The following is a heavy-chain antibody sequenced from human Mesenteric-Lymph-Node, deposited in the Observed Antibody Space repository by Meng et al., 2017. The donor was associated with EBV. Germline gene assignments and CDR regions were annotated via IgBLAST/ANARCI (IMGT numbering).Heavy chain of an antibody. D-gene: IGHD3-10*01. J-gene: IGHJ4*02. V-gene: IGHV4-34*02. Sequence: QVHLQQWGAGLLKPSETLSLTCAVYGEAFSDYYWTWIRQTPGKGLEWIGEVHRSGSTNYNPSLKSRVIISIDTSKNQFSLKLTSVTAADTAVYYCARALYSNSYYGSLSYWGLGTLVTVSS. CDR2: VHRSGST. CDR3: ARALYSNSYYGSLSY. CDR1: GEAFSDYY.